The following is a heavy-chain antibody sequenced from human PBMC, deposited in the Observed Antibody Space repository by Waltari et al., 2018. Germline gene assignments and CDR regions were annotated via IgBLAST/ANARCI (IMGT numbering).Heavy chain of an antibody. J-gene: IGHJ5*02. CDR1: GSPFSRYA. D-gene: IGHD3-10*01. V-gene: IGHV1-69*05. Sequence: QVQLVQSGAEVKKPGSSVKVSCKASGSPFSRYANSWVRQAPGQGLEWMGGIIPIFGTANYAQKFQGRVTITTDESTSTAYMELSSLRSEDTAVYYCARESYRGVWFDPWGQGTLVTVSS. CDR3: ARESYRGVWFDP. CDR2: IIPIFGTA.